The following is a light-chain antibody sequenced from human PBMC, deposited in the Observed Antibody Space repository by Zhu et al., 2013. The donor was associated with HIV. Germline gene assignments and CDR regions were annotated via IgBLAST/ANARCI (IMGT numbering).Light chain of an antibody. CDR1: ENIRHDY. CDR2: GAS. V-gene: IGKV3-20*01. CDR3: QQYDNSPFT. J-gene: IGKJ3*01. Sequence: EIVMTQSPATLSVSPGERATLSCRASENIRHDYLAWYQQHPGQPPRLLIFGASGRATGIPDRFSGSGSGTDFTLIIRRLEPEDFAVYYCQQYDNSPFTFGPGTKVDIK.